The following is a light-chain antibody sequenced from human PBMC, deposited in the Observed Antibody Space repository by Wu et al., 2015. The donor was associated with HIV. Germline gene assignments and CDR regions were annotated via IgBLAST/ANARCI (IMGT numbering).Light chain of an antibody. CDR3: QQYGSSPPIT. J-gene: IGKJ5*01. V-gene: IGKV3-20*01. CDR1: QSVSSNS. Sequence: EIVLTQSPGTLSLSPGERATLSCRASQSVSSNSLAWYQQKPGQAPRLLIYDASSRATGIPDRFSGSGSGTDFTLTISRLEPEDFAVYYCQQYGSSPPITFGQGTRLDIK. CDR2: DAS.